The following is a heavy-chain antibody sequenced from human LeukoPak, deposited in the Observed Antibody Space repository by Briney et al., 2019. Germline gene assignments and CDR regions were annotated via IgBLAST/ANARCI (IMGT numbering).Heavy chain of an antibody. D-gene: IGHD6-6*01. J-gene: IGHJ5*02. V-gene: IGHV1-18*01. CDR3: ARDPKYSSSATNNWFDP. Sequence: ASVKVSCKASGDTFTTYGISWVRQAPGQGLEWMGWISAYNDNTNYAPKLQGRVTMTTDTSTSTAYMELRSLRSDDTAVYYCARDPKYSSSATNNWFDPWGQGTLVTVPS. CDR2: ISAYNDNT. CDR1: GDTFTTYG.